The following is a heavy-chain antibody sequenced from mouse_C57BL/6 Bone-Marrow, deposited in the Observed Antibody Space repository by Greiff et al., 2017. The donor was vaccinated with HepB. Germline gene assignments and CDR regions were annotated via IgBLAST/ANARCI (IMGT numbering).Heavy chain of an antibody. CDR2: IDPSDSYT. J-gene: IGHJ4*01. Sequence: QVQLQQPGAELVRPGPSVKLSCKASGYTFTSYWMHWVKQRPGQGLEWIGVIDPSDSYTNYNQKFKGKATLTVDTSSSTAYMQLSSLTSEDSAVYYCARPLYYAMDYWGQGTSVTVSS. CDR1: GYTFTSYW. V-gene: IGHV1-59*01. CDR3: ARPLYYAMDY.